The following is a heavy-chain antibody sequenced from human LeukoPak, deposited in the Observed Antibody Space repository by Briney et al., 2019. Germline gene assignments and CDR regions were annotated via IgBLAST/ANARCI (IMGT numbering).Heavy chain of an antibody. Sequence: SETLSLTCAVYGGSFNGYYWSWIRQPPGKGLEWTGEINHSGSTNYNPSLKSRVTISVDTSKNQFSLKLSSVTAADTAVYYCAGGRGWYDFDYWGQGTLVTVSS. CDR2: INHSGST. V-gene: IGHV4-34*01. D-gene: IGHD6-19*01. CDR3: AGGRGWYDFDY. CDR1: GGSFNGYY. J-gene: IGHJ4*02.